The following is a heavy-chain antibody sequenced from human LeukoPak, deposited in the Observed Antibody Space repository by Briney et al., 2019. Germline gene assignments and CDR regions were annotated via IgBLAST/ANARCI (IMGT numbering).Heavy chain of an antibody. J-gene: IGHJ5*02. Sequence: PSETLSLTCTVSGGSVSSGSYYWSWIRQPPGKGLEWIGYIYYSGSTNYNPSLKSRVTISVDTSKNQFSLKLSSVTAADTAVYYCARTTSIPRPNWFDPWGQGTLVTVSS. CDR3: ARTTSIPRPNWFDP. CDR1: GGSVSSGSYY. D-gene: IGHD6-6*01. CDR2: IYYSGST. V-gene: IGHV4-61*01.